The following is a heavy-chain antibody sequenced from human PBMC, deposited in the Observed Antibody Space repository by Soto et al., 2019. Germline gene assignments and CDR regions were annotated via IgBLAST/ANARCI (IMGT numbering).Heavy chain of an antibody. V-gene: IGHV4-59*01. CDR3: ARAPSPKSRSWYWFDY. CDR1: GASMSTFY. Sequence: QVQLQESGPGLVKPSETLTLTCIVSGASMSTFYWTWIRQPPGKGLEWIGYIHHTGSTNSNPSLKSRVTISGDTSNNPFSLRLSSVTAADTAVYYCARAPSPKSRSWYWFDYWGQGTLVTVSS. D-gene: IGHD6-13*01. J-gene: IGHJ4*02. CDR2: IHHTGST.